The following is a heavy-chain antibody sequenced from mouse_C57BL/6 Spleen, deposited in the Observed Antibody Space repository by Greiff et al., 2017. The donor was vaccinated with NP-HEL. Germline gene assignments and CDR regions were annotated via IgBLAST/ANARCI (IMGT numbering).Heavy chain of an antibody. D-gene: IGHD1-1*01. Sequence: VKLQQSGAELVRPGASVTLSCKASGYTFTDYEMHWVKQTPVHGLEWIGAIDPETGGTAYNQKFKGKAILTADKSSSTAYMELRSLTSEDSAVYYCTRRVVATRGVDYWGQGTTLTVSS. J-gene: IGHJ2*01. CDR3: TRRVVATRGVDY. V-gene: IGHV1-15*01. CDR2: IDPETGGT. CDR1: GYTFTDYE.